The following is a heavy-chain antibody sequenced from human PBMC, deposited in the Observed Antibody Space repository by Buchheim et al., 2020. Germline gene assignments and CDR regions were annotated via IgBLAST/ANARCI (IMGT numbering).Heavy chain of an antibody. CDR1: DGSISNYY. Sequence: QVQLQESGPGLVKPSETLSLTCTVSDGSISNYYWSWIRQRPGKGLEWLGYIHYSGSTNYSPSLMGRVTMSVDTSKNQFSLRLSSVTAADTAVYFCVGTSRNADVWGQGTT. CDR3: VGTSRNADV. CDR2: IHYSGST. D-gene: IGHD7-27*01. V-gene: IGHV4-59*08. J-gene: IGHJ6*02.